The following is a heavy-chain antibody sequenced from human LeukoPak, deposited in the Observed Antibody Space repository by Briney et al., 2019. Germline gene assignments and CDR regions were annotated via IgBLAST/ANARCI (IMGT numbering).Heavy chain of an antibody. V-gene: IGHV3-30-3*01. Sequence: GGSLRLSCAASGFTFSSYAMRWVRQAPGKGLEWVAVISYDGSNKYYADSVKGRFTISRDNSKNTLYLQMNSLRAEDTAVYYCARDGGLVGATRGGAFDIWGQGTMVTVSS. CDR2: ISYDGSNK. D-gene: IGHD1-26*01. CDR3: ARDGGLVGATRGGAFDI. CDR1: GFTFSSYA. J-gene: IGHJ3*02.